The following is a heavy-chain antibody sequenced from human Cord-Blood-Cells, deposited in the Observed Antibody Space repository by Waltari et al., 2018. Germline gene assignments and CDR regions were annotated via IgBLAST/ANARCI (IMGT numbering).Heavy chain of an antibody. J-gene: IGHJ2*01. Sequence: QVQLQESGPGLVKPSETLSLTCTVSGGSISSYYWSWIRQPAGKGLELIGRIYTSGSTDYNPSLSGRVTMSVDTSKIQFSLKLSSVTAADTAVDYCARELEADYWYFDLWGRGTLVTVSS. CDR2: IYTSGST. V-gene: IGHV4-4*07. CDR1: GGSISSYY. D-gene: IGHD2-15*01. CDR3: ARELEADYWYFDL.